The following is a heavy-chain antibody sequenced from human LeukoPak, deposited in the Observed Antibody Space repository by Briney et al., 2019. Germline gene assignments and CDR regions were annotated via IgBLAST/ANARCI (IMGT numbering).Heavy chain of an antibody. J-gene: IGHJ4*02. CDR1: GYTFSSYS. V-gene: IGHV3-64*01. Sequence: GRSLRLSCAASGYTFSSYSMHWDRQAPAKALEYVSAISSLWDNKYYANSVKGRFTITRDNSKNTLYLQMGSLSAEDMAVYYCARAETATFDYWGQGTLVTVSS. CDR3: ARAETATFDY. D-gene: IGHD1-1*01. CDR2: ISSLWDNK.